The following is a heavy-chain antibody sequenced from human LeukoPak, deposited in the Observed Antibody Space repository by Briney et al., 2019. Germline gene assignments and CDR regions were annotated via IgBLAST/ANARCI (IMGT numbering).Heavy chain of an antibody. J-gene: IGHJ4*02. CDR1: GGSFSGYY. CDR3: ARHVDY. V-gene: IGHV4-34*01. Sequence: SETLSLTCAVYGGSFSGYYWSWIRQPPGKGLEWIGEINHSGSTNYNPSLKSRVTISVDTSKNQFPLKLSSVTAADTAVYYCARHVDYWGQGTLVTVSS. CDR2: INHSGST.